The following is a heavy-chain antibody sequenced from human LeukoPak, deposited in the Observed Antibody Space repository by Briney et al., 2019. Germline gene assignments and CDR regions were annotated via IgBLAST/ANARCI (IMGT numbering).Heavy chain of an antibody. CDR1: GDSISNYL. D-gene: IGHD3/OR15-3a*01. J-gene: IGHJ5*01. CDR3: ARRIVGTGWGRENWLDS. V-gene: IGHV4-59*08. Sequence: SETLSLTCTVSGDSISNYLWNWIRQPPGKGLEWIGYTYYNGNTNSNPSLRSRVSMSVDTSKNQFSLKLTSMTAADTAIYYCARRIVGTGWGRENWLDSWGQGTLVTVS. CDR2: TYYNGNT.